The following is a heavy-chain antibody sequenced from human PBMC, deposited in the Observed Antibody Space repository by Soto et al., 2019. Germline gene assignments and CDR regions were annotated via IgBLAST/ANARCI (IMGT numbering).Heavy chain of an antibody. V-gene: IGHV3-33*01. Sequence: QVPVVESGGGVVQPGRSLRLSCAASGFTFSSFGMHWVRQAPGMGLEWVSLIWYDGSKKSYGDSVKGRFTISRDNSRNTVYLQMNSLRADDTAVYYCARDASYYSLWSGYYPSRNGMDVWGQGTTVTVSS. CDR3: ARDASYYSLWSGYYPSRNGMDV. D-gene: IGHD3-3*01. J-gene: IGHJ6*02. CDR2: IWYDGSKK. CDR1: GFTFSSFG.